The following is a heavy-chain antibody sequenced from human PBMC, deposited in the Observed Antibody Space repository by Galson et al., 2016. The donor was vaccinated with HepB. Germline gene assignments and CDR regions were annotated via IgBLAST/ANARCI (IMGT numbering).Heavy chain of an antibody. D-gene: IGHD3-10*01. Sequence: TLSLTCTVSGGSISSGRYYWSWIRQHPGKGLEWIGFIYYSGSTYYNPSLKSRVTISGGTSKNQLSLNMNSVTAADTAVYYCARGFGASFNDAFDIWGQVAMVTVSS. J-gene: IGHJ3*02. V-gene: IGHV4-31*03. CDR1: GGSISSGRYY. CDR3: ARGFGASFNDAFDI. CDR2: IYYSGST.